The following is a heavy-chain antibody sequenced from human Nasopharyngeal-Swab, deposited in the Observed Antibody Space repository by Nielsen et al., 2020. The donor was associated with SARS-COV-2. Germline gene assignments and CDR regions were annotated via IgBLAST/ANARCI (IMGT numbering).Heavy chain of an antibody. CDR2: IGGTGGST. J-gene: IGHJ2*01. Sequence: GGSLRLSCAASGFTFSGYAMSWVRQAPGKGLDWVSAIGGTGGSTYYADSVKGQFTISRDNSKNTLYLQMNSLRAEDTAVYYCAKDRGCSGGSCYVHWYFDLWGRGTLVTVSS. CDR1: GFTFSGYA. D-gene: IGHD2-15*01. CDR3: AKDRGCSGGSCYVHWYFDL. V-gene: IGHV3-23*01.